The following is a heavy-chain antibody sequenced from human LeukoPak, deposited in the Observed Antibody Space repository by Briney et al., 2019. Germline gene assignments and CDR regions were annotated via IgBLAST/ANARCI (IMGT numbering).Heavy chain of an antibody. V-gene: IGHV4-59*01. J-gene: IGHJ3*02. CDR1: GGSISSYY. D-gene: IGHD6-13*01. CDR2: IYYSGST. Sequence: SETLSLTCTVSGGSISSYYWSWIRQPPGKGLEWIGYIYYSGSTNYNPSLKSRVTISVDTSKNQFSLKLSSVTAADTALYYCARAIAAAGNDAFDIWGQGTMVTVSS. CDR3: ARAIAAAGNDAFDI.